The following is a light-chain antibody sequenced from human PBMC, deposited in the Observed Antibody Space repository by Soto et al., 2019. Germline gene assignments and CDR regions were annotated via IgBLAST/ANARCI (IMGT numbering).Light chain of an antibody. CDR3: YSYAGENVYV. CDR1: SSDVGSYNL. Sequence: QSVLTQPASVSASPGQSITIPCTGTSSDVGSYNLVSWFQQHPGKVPKLLIYEGTKRPSGLSDRFSGSKSGNTASLTISGLQAEDEADYYCYSYAGENVYVFGTGTKLTVL. V-gene: IGLV2-23*01. CDR2: EGT. J-gene: IGLJ1*01.